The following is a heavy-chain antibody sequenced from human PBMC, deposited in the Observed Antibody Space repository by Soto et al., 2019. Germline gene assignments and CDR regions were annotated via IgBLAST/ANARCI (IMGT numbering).Heavy chain of an antibody. V-gene: IGHV2-5*01. Sequence: SGPTLVNPTQTLTLTCTFSGFSLSTSGVGVGWIRQPPGKALEWLALIYWNDDKRYSPSLKSRLTITKDTSKNQVVLTMTNMDPAETSTYYCAPRRSPRNSSSSSIRGALDIWRQGTMVTVSS. J-gene: IGHJ3*02. CDR1: GFSLSTSGVG. CDR2: IYWNDDK. D-gene: IGHD6-6*01. CDR3: APRRSPRNSSSSSIRGALDI.